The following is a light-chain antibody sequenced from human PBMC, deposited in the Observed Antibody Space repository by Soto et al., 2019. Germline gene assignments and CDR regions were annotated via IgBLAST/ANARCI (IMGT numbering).Light chain of an antibody. J-gene: IGKJ1*01. CDR3: QQYGSLLPGK. CDR2: AAS. Sequence: EIVLTQSPGTLSLSPGERATLSCRASQSISSTYLAWYQHKPGQTPRLLIYAASSRATGIPDRFSGSGSGTDFNVTIRRLEPEEFAGDFCQQYGSLLPGKFGQGAKGEIK. CDR1: QSISSTY. V-gene: IGKV3-20*01.